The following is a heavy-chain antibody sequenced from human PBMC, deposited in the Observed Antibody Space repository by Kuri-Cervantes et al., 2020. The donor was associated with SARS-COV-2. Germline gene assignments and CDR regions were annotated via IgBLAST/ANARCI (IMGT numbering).Heavy chain of an antibody. CDR3: ARGWGPGNFDS. D-gene: IGHD7-27*01. CDR2: INPSDGRT. V-gene: IGHV1-46*01. CDR1: GYTFTSYN. J-gene: IGHJ4*02. Sequence: ASVKVSCKASGYTFTSYNMHWVRQAPGQGLEWMGIINPSDGRTRYAQKFQGGVTMTRDTSITTAYMEVSRSDDSAVYYCARGWGPGNFDSWGQGTLVTVSS.